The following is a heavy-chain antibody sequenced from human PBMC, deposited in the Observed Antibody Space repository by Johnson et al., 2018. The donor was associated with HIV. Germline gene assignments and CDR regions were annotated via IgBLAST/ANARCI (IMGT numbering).Heavy chain of an antibody. CDR1: GFTFSSYA. V-gene: IGHV3-30-3*01. CDR2: ISYDGSNK. D-gene: IGHD6-13*01. Sequence: VQLVESGGGVVQPGRSLRLSCAASGFTFSSYAMHWVRQAPGKGLEWVAVISYDGSNKYYADSVKGRFTISRDNSKNTLYLQMNSLRAEDTAVYYCARDPRSSSWYYYSNDACDIWGQGTMVTVSS. J-gene: IGHJ3*02. CDR3: ARDPRSSSWYYYSNDACDI.